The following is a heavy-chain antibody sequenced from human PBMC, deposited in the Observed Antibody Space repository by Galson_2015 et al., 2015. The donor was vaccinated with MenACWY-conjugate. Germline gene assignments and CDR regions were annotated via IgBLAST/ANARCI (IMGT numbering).Heavy chain of an antibody. J-gene: IGHJ4*02. CDR1: GGSINSNY. Sequence: ETLSLTCSVSGGSINSNYWTWIRQPPGKRLEWIGYINYSGRTNYNPSLKSRVTISVDTPKNQFSLKVTSVTAADTAVYYCARLFHDSSGEFDYWGQGTLVTVSS. CDR3: ARLFHDSSGEFDY. V-gene: IGHV4-59*08. CDR2: INYSGRT. D-gene: IGHD3-22*01.